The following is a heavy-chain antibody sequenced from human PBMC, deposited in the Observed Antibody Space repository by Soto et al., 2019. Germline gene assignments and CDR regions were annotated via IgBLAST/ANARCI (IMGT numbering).Heavy chain of an antibody. Sequence: PSETLSLTCTVSGGSISSYYWSWIRQPPGKGLEWIGYIYYSGSTNYNPSLKSRVTISVDTSKNQFSLKLSSVTAADTAVYYSARDAPLKFSSSWQGGGHNWFDPWGQGTLVTVSS. CDR2: IYYSGST. CDR1: GGSISSYY. D-gene: IGHD6-13*01. J-gene: IGHJ5*02. CDR3: ARDAPLKFSSSWQGGGHNWFDP. V-gene: IGHV4-59*01.